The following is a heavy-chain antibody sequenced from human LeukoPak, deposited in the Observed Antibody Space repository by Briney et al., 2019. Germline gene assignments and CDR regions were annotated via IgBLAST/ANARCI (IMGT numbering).Heavy chain of an antibody. CDR1: GFSLSTSGVG. V-gene: IGHV2-5*01. J-gene: IGHJ4*02. CDR2: IYWNDEN. Sequence: ESGPTLVNPTQTLTLTCTFSGFSLSTSGVGVGWIRQPPGKALEWLAIIYWNDENYSSPSLKSRLTITKDTSKNQVVLTMTNMDPVDTATYYCAHRHIHQGLDYWGQGTLVSVSS. CDR3: AHRHIHQGLDY.